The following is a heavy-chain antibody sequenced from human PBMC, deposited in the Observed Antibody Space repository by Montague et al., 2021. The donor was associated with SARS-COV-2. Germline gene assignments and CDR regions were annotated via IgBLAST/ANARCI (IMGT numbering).Heavy chain of an antibody. J-gene: IGHJ4*02. Sequence: SLRLSCAASGFTFSNYWMRWVRQAPGKGLEWVANIQQDGSKKYYVDSVKGRFTISRDNAKKSLYLQMNSLRAEDTAVYYCARDLSGSQYLYYFDYWGQGTLVTVSS. D-gene: IGHD3-3*01. CDR3: ARDLSGSQYLYYFDY. CDR1: GFTFSNYW. CDR2: IQQDGSKK. V-gene: IGHV3-7*01.